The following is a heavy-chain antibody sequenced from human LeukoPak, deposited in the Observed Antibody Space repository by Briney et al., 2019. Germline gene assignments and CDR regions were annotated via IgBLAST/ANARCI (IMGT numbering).Heavy chain of an antibody. CDR1: GFTFSSYA. CDR2: ISGSGGST. CDR3: AKAKSAMVRGAPNYYYYGMDV. J-gene: IGHJ6*02. Sequence: PGGSLRLSCAASGFTFSSYAMSWVRQAPGKRLEWVSAISGSGGSTYYADSVKGRFTISRDNSKNTLYLQMNSLRAEDTAVYYCAKAKSAMVRGAPNYYYYGMDVWGQGTTVTVSS. D-gene: IGHD3-10*01. V-gene: IGHV3-23*01.